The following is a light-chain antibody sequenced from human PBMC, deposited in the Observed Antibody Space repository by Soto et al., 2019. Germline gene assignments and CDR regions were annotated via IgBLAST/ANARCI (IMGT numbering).Light chain of an antibody. J-gene: IGLJ3*02. V-gene: IGLV2-11*01. CDR2: DVS. Sequence: QSALTQPRSVSGSPGQSVTISCTGTSSDVGDYNYVSWYQQHPGKAPKLMIYDVSERPSGVPDRFSGSKSGSTASLTISGLQAEDEADYYCCSYAGSYSFWVFGGGTTLTVL. CDR1: SSDVGDYNY. CDR3: CSYAGSYSFWV.